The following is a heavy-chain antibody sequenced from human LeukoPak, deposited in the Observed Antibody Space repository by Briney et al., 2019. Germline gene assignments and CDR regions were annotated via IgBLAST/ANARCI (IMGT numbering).Heavy chain of an antibody. CDR3: ARVCLDLRFDY. CDR1: GYTFTSYY. D-gene: IGHD1-1*01. CDR2: INPSGGST. V-gene: IGHV1-46*01. J-gene: IGHJ4*02. Sequence: ASVKVSCKASGYTFTSYYMHWVRQAPGQGLEWMGIINPSGGSTSYAQKFQGRVTMTRDTSTSTVYMELSSLRSEDTTVYYCARVCLDLRFDYWGQGTLVTVSS.